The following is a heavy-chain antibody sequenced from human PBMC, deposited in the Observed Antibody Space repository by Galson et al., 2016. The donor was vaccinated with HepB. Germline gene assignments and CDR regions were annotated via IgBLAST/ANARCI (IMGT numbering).Heavy chain of an antibody. V-gene: IGHV3-33*03. CDR3: ALEKIYVGSLDV. D-gene: IGHD3-10*01. CDR1: GFTFSRNG. Sequence: SLRLSCAASGFTFSRNGMHWVRQAPGKGLEWVAVILYDGSNKYYADSVKGRFSISRDNAQNTLYLHMNSVRAEDTAVYYCALEKIYVGSLDVWVQGTTVTVSS. CDR2: ILYDGSNK. J-gene: IGHJ6*02.